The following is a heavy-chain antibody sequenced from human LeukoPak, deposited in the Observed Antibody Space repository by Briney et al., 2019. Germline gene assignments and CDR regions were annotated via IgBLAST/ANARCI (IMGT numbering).Heavy chain of an antibody. CDR3: AREGGYSYGYVFFDY. V-gene: IGHV1-69*05. J-gene: IGHJ4*02. D-gene: IGHD5-18*01. CDR1: GGTSSSCA. Sequence: ASVKVSCKASGGTSSSCAISWVRQAPGQGLEWMGRIIPIFGTANYAQKFQGRVTITTDESTSTAYMELSSLRSEDTAVYYCAREGGYSYGYVFFDYWGQGTLVTVSS. CDR2: IIPIFGTA.